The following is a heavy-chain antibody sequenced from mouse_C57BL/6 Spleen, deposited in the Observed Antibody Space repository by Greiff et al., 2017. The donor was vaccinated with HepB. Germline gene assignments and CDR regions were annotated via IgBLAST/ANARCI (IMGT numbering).Heavy chain of an antibody. CDR1: GYTFTSYW. V-gene: IGHV1-64*01. J-gene: IGHJ1*03. CDR2: IHPNSGST. Sequence: LQESGAELVKPGASVKLSCKASGYTFTSYWMHWVKQRPGQGLEWIGMIHPNSGSTNYNEKFKSKATLTVDKSSSTAYMQLSSLTSEDSAVYYCKGTVVAGDWYFDVWGTGTTVTVSS. D-gene: IGHD1-1*01. CDR3: KGTVVAGDWYFDV.